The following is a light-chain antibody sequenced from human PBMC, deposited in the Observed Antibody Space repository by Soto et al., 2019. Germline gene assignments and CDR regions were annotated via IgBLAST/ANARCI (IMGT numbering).Light chain of an antibody. J-gene: IGKJ1*01. CDR3: QLGTSYSTA. CDR2: KAS. CDR1: QTISSW. Sequence: DIQMPHYPSSRSLPVGALVTITFRASQTISSWLAWYQQKPGKAPKLLIYKASTLKSGVPSRFSGSGSGTEFTLTISSLQPDDFATYCCQLGTSYSTAFGQGTKVDIK. V-gene: IGKV1-5*03.